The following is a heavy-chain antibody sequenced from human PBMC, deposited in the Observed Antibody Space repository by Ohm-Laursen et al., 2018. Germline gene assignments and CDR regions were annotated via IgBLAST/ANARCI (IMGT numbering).Heavy chain of an antibody. Sequence: SLRLSCAASGFTVSSTYMSWVRQAPGKGLEWVSVIYSGGSTYYADSVKGRFTISRDNAKNSLYLQMNSLRAEDTALYYCAKVRYSSGYFDYWGQGTLVTVSS. CDR2: IYSGGST. J-gene: IGHJ4*02. CDR3: AKVRYSSGYFDY. D-gene: IGHD5-18*01. CDR1: GFTVSSTY. V-gene: IGHV3-53*05.